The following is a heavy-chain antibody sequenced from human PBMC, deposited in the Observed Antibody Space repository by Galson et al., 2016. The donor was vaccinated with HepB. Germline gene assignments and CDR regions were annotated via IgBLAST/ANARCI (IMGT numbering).Heavy chain of an antibody. CDR3: ARCEPQVLTWFDP. Sequence: SVNVSCKASGYTFTSYDINWVRQVSGQGLEWMGWVNPVSGNSGYAQKFQGRVIMTMDTSINTAYMELSCLRSEDTAIYYGARCEPQVLTWFDPWGQGTQVTISS. CDR2: VNPVSGNS. V-gene: IGHV1-8*01. J-gene: IGHJ5*02. D-gene: IGHD2-21*02. CDR1: GYTFTSYD.